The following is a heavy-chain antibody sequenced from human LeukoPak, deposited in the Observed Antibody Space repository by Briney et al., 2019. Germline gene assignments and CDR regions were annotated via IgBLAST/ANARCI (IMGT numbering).Heavy chain of an antibody. D-gene: IGHD3-3*01. V-gene: IGHV3-7*03. CDR2: IKLDGSEK. Sequence: GGSLRLSCVASGFTFGKYWMSWVRQAPGKGLEWVANIKLDGSEKNYVDSVKGRFTISRDNTKNSLYLQMNSLRVEDTAVFYCARDQYDTWSRRGNFDSWGQGTLVIISS. J-gene: IGHJ4*02. CDR1: GFTFGKYW. CDR3: ARDQYDTWSRRGNFDS.